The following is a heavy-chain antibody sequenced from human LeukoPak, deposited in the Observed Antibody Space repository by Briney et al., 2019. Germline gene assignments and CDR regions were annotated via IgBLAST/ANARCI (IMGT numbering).Heavy chain of an antibody. J-gene: IGHJ4*02. D-gene: IGHD2-15*01. CDR2: INPSGGST. Sequence: ASVKVSCKASGYTFTSYYMHWVRQAPGQGLEWMGIINPSGGSTSYAQKFQGRVTMTRDTSTSTVYMELNSLRSEDTAVYYCARVNVDCSGGSCYFGYWGQGTLVTVSS. CDR1: GYTFTSYY. V-gene: IGHV1-46*01. CDR3: ARVNVDCSGGSCYFGY.